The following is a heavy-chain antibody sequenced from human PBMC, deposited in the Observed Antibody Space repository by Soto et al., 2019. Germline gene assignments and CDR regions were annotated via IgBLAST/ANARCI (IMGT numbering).Heavy chain of an antibody. CDR1: GGSIRNGDYY. J-gene: IGHJ4*02. Sequence: SETLSLTCTVSGGSIRNGDYYWGWIRQPPGKGLEWIGYVYYSGTTYSHPSLNSRVSISVDTSENQFSLRLTSVTAADTAVYYCVTVNLVGAAYYFDYWGPVTLVT. V-gene: IGHV4-30-4*01. CDR2: VYYSGTT. D-gene: IGHD1-26*01. CDR3: VTVNLVGAAYYFDY.